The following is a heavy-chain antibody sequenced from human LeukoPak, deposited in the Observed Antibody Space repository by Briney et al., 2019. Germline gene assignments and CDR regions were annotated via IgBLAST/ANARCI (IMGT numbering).Heavy chain of an antibody. J-gene: IGHJ6*02. D-gene: IGHD3-22*01. CDR2: IYSGGST. V-gene: IGHV3-53*01. Sequence: GGSLRLSCAASGFTFSNAWMSWARQAPGKGLEWVSVIYSGGSTYYADSVKGRFTISRDNSKNTLYLQMNSLRAEDTAVYYCARVLSGYDSSGYYYYYYGMDVWGQGTTVTVSS. CDR3: ARVLSGYDSSGYYYYYYGMDV. CDR1: GFTFSNAW.